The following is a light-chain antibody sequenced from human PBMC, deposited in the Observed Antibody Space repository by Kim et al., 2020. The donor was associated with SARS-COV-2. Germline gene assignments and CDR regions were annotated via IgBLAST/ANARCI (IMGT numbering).Light chain of an antibody. CDR3: HQYTSYPRT. J-gene: IGKJ1*01. CDR2: AAS. Sequence: ASVGDRVTITCRASQDIRSDLAWFQQRPGRAPKSLIYAASSLQSGAPSRFSGGGSGTEFTLTIISLQAEDSATYYCHQYTSYPRTFVQGTKVDIK. CDR1: QDIRSD. V-gene: IGKV1-16*01.